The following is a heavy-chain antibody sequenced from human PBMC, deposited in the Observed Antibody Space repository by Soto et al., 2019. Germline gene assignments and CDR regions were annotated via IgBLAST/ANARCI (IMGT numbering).Heavy chain of an antibody. CDR1: GFTFSYYS. CDR2: ISSSSSYR. J-gene: IGHJ6*02. V-gene: IGHV3-21*01. CDR3: ARVVDYYAPYSDYGMSV. D-gene: IGHD3-10*01. Sequence: EVQLVESGGGLVKPGGSLRLSCAASGFTFSYYSMNWVRQAPGKGLEWVSSISSSSSYRSYADSVKGRFTISRDNAKNSLYLQMHSLRAEYTAVYYCARVVDYYAPYSDYGMSVWGQGTTVTVSS.